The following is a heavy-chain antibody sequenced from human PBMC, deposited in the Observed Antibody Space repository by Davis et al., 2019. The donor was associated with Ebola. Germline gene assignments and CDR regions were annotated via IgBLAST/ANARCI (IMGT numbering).Heavy chain of an antibody. D-gene: IGHD2-8*02. J-gene: IGHJ6*02. Sequence: GGSLRLSCAASGFTFSRYAMHWVRQAPGKGLEWVSAISGSGGTTYYADSVKGRFTISRDNSKNTLYLQMNSLRAEDTAVYYCARGYCTGGVCYVHYYYGMDVWGQGTTATVSS. CDR1: GFTFSRYA. CDR2: ISGSGGTT. V-gene: IGHV3-23*01. CDR3: ARGYCTGGVCYVHYYYGMDV.